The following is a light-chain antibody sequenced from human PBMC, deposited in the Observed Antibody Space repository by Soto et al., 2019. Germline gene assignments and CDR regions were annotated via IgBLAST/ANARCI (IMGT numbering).Light chain of an antibody. CDR2: SAS. Sequence: DIQLTQSPSSLSASVGDRVTTTCRVSQGISSYLNWSRQRPGKSPYPLIYSASILQSGVPSRFSGSGSETDFTLTISSLQPEDVAPYYGQRTYSAPPFGQGTRLEIK. CDR3: QRTYSAPP. V-gene: IGKV1-27*01. J-gene: IGKJ5*01. CDR1: QGISSY.